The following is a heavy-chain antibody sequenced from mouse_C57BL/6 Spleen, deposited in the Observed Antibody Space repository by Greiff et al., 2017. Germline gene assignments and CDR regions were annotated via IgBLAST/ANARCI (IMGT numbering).Heavy chain of an antibody. V-gene: IGHV7-3*01. CDR1: GFTFTDYY. CDR3: ARDPLYDYDYFDY. D-gene: IGHD2-4*01. Sequence: EVQRVESGGGLVQPGGSLSLSCAASGFTFTDYYMSWVRQPPGKALEWLGFIRNKANGYTTEYSASVKGRFPISRDNSPSILYLQMNALRAEDSATYYCARDPLYDYDYFDYWGQGTTLTVSS. CDR2: IRNKANGYTT. J-gene: IGHJ2*01.